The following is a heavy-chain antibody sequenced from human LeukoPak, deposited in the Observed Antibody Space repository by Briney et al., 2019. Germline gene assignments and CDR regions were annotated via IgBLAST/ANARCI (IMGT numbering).Heavy chain of an antibody. J-gene: IGHJ3*02. V-gene: IGHV1-2*02. CDR1: GYTFTGYY. Sequence: ASVKVSCKASGYTFTGYYMHWVRQAPGQGLEWMGWINPNSGGTNYAQKFQGRVTMTRDTSISTAYMELSRLRSDDTAVYYCARVARYYYDSSGPDAFDIWGQGTMVTVSS. CDR3: ARVARYYYDSSGPDAFDI. D-gene: IGHD3-22*01. CDR2: INPNSGGT.